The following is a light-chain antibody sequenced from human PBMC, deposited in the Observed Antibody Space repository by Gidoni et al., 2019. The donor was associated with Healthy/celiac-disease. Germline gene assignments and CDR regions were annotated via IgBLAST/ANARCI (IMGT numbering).Light chain of an antibody. CDR3: QSYDCSLSGSYV. CDR2: GNS. V-gene: IGLV1-40*01. J-gene: IGLJ1*01. CDR1: SSNIGAGYD. Sequence: QSVLTQPPSVSGAPGQRVTISCTGSSSNIGAGYDVHWYQQLPGTAPKLLIYGNSNRPSGVPDRFSGSKSGTSASLAITGLQAEDEADYYCQSYDCSLSGSYVFGTGTKVTVL.